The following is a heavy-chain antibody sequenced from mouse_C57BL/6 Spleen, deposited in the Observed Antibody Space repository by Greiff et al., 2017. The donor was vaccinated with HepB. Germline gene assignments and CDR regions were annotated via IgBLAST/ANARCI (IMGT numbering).Heavy chain of an antibody. CDR1: GYTFTGYW. CDR2: ILPGSGST. CDR3: ERRGGEWDY. V-gene: IGHV1-9*01. J-gene: IGHJ4*01. Sequence: LQESGAELMKPGASVKLSCKATGYTFTGYWIEWVKQRPGHGLEWIGEILPGSGSTNYNQKFKGKSTLTVDKSSSTAYMQLSSLTSEDSAVYYCERRGGEWDYWGQGTSVTVSS.